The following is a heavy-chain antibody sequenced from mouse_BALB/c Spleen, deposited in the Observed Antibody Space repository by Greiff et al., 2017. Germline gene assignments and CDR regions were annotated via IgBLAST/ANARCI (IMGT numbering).Heavy chain of an antibody. D-gene: IGHD2-2*01. V-gene: IGHV3-2*02. Sequence: VQLKESGPGLVKPSQSLSLTCTVTGYSITSDYAWNWIRQFPGNKLEWMGYISYSGSTSYNPSLKSRISITRDTSKNQFFLQLNSVTTEDTATYYCARGWLRRGENYAMDYWGQGTSVTVSS. CDR2: ISYSGST. CDR1: GYSITSDYA. CDR3: ARGWLRRGENYAMDY. J-gene: IGHJ4*01.